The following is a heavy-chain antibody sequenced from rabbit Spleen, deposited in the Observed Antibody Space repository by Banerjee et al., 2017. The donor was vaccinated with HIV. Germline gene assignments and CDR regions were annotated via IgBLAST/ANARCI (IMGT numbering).Heavy chain of an antibody. D-gene: IGHD2-1*01. CDR3: ARDSSYDDYGDLDL. CDR1: GVSFSGDSF. V-gene: IGHV1S45*01. J-gene: IGHJ6*01. CDR2: IYAGSSGFT. Sequence: QEQLVESGGGLVKPGASLTLTCTASGVSFSGDSFSGDSYMCWVRQAPGKGLEWIACIYAGSSGFTYFANWAKGRFTISVASSTTVTLQMTSLTAADTATYFCARDSSYDDYGDLDLWGQGTLVTVS.